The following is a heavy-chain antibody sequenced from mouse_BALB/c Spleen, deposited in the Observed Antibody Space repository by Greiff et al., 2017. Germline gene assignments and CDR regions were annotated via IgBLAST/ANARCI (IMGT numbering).Heavy chain of an antibody. V-gene: IGHV7-1*02. CDR2: SRNKANDYTT. J-gene: IGHJ3*01. Sequence: EVKLMESGGGLVQPGGSLGLSCATSGFTFSDFYMEWVRQPPGKRLEWIAASRNKANDYTTEYSASVKGRFIVSRDTSQSILYLQMNALRAEDTAIYYCARDDLGSSWFAYWGQGTLVTVSA. CDR3: ARDDLGSSWFAY. CDR1: GFTFSDFY. D-gene: IGHD4-1*01.